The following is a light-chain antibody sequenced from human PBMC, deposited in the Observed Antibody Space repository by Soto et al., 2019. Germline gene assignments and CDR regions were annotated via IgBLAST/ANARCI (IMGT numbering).Light chain of an antibody. CDR3: SSFTSSSTLVV. CDR2: EVN. V-gene: IGLV2-14*01. J-gene: IGLJ3*02. CDR1: SSDVGGYNY. Sequence: QSALTQPASVSGSPGQSITISCTGTSSDVGGYNYVSWYQQHPGKAPKLIIYEVNNRPSGVSNPFSGSKSGNTASLTISGLQAEDEADYYCSSFTSSSTLVVFGGGTKVTVL.